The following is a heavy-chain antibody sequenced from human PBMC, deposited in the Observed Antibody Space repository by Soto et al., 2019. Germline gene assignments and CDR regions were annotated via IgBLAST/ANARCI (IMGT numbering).Heavy chain of an antibody. J-gene: IGHJ4*02. CDR1: GYTFTSYY. D-gene: IGHD5-12*01. CDR2: INPSGGST. CDR3: ARAGIAIGYSGYDYYFDY. Sequence: ASVKVSCKASGYTFTSYYMHWVRQAPGQGLEWMGIINPSGGSTSYAQKFQGRVTMTRDTSTSTVYMELSSLRSEDTAVYYCARAGIAIGYSGYDYYFDYWGRGTLVTVSS. V-gene: IGHV1-46*03.